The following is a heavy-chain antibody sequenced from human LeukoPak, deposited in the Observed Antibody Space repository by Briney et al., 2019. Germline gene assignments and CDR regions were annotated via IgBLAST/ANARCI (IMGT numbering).Heavy chain of an antibody. Sequence: PGGSLRLSCAASGFTFSGYWMHWVREAPGRGLVWVSRIGGDGSSTNYDGSVKGRFTNSRDNAKHAHYFRMDSLRPEETALYFCVIEYDLGSGWTGPGDYWGQGSLVTVSS. CDR2: IGGDGSST. V-gene: IGHV3-74*01. D-gene: IGHD6-19*01. J-gene: IGHJ4*02. CDR3: VIEYDLGSGWTGPGDY. CDR1: GFTFSGYW.